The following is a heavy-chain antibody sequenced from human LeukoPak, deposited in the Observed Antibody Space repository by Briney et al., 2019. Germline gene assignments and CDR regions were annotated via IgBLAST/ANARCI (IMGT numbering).Heavy chain of an antibody. CDR3: ARWEGRYFELASAFDI. CDR2: ISNSADTK. Sequence: PGGSLRLSCAAPGFTFSDYYMSWIRQAPGKGLEWVSYISNSADTKFYADSVKDRFTISRDNAKNSLYLEMSSLRAEDTAVYYCARWEGRYFELASAFDIWGQGTMVTVSS. J-gene: IGHJ3*02. V-gene: IGHV3-11*01. CDR1: GFTFSDYY. D-gene: IGHD3-9*01.